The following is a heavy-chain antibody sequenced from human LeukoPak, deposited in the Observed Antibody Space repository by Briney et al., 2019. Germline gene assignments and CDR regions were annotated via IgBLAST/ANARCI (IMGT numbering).Heavy chain of an antibody. V-gene: IGHV1-69*06. CDR3: ANGGYCRSTSCYNGWWFDP. CDR2: IIPIFGTA. J-gene: IGHJ5*02. Sequence: SVKVSCKASRGTFSSYAISWVRQAPGQGLEWMGGIIPIFGTANYAQKFQGRVTITADKSTSTAYMELSSLRSEDTAVYYCANGGYCRSTSCYNGWWFDPWGQGTLVTVSS. D-gene: IGHD2-2*02. CDR1: RGTFSSYA.